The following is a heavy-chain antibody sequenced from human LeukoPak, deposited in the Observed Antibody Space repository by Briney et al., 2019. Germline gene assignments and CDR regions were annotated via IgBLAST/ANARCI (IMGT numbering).Heavy chain of an antibody. CDR3: ARDLAKAPYNWFDP. D-gene: IGHD5-12*01. Sequence: SETLSLTCTVSGGSISSYYWSWIRQPAGKGLEWIGRIHSSGSTIYNPSLKSRVTMSVDTSKNQFSLNLSSVTAADTAVYYCARDLAKAPYNWFDPWGQGTLVTVSS. J-gene: IGHJ5*02. V-gene: IGHV4-4*07. CDR2: IHSSGST. CDR1: GGSISSYY.